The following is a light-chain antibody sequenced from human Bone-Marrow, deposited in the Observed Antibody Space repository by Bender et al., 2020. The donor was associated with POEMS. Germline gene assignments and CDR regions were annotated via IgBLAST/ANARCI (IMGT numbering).Light chain of an antibody. CDR3: HVWDTTVDHV. V-gene: IGLV3-1*01. J-gene: IGLJ1*01. CDR1: KLQGNS. Sequence: SFELTQPPSVSVSPGQTATLTCSGEKLQGNSACWYQQHPDTAPKLLIYEVNKRPSGVSDRFSGSNSGNTATLTISRVEAGDEADYYCHVWDTTVDHVFGTGTKVTVL. CDR2: EVN.